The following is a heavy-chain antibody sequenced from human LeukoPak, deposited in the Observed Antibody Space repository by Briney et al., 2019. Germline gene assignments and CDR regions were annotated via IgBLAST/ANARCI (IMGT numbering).Heavy chain of an antibody. Sequence: PGGSLRLSCAASGFTFSSYAMSWVRQAPGKGLEWVSAISGRGGSTYYADSVKGRFTISRDNSKNTLYLQMNSLRAKDTAVYYCAKDSEQQLVRKGYYYYYYGMDVWGQGTTVTVSS. CDR2: ISGRGGST. CDR3: AKDSEQQLVRKGYYYYYYGMDV. V-gene: IGHV3-23*01. J-gene: IGHJ6*02. D-gene: IGHD6-13*01. CDR1: GFTFSSYA.